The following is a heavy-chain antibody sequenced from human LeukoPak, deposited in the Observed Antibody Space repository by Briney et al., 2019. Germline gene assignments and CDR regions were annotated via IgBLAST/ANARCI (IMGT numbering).Heavy chain of an antibody. Sequence: GESLKSSCKGSGYSFTSYWIGWVRQMPGKGLEWMGIIYPGDSDTRYSPSFQGQVTISADKSISTAYLQWSSLKASDTAMYYCARGGNLGYCSSTSCYRAAFDIWGQGTMVTVSS. CDR3: ARGGNLGYCSSTSCYRAAFDI. V-gene: IGHV5-51*01. J-gene: IGHJ3*02. CDR2: IYPGDSDT. CDR1: GYSFTSYW. D-gene: IGHD2-2*01.